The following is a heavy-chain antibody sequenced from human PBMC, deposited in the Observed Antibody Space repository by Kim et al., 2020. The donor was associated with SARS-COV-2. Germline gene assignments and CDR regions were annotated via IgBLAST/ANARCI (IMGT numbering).Heavy chain of an antibody. Sequence: GGSLRLSCAASGFTFGDYGMTWVRQAPGKGLEWVSGINRNGGSKGYVDSVKGRFTISSDNAKSSLYLEMSILRAEDTALYYCVRGLNWGSGDWVQGTLV. CDR1: GFTFGDYG. CDR3: VRGLNWGSGD. D-gene: IGHD7-27*01. CDR2: INRNGGSK. J-gene: IGHJ1*01. V-gene: IGHV3-20*04.